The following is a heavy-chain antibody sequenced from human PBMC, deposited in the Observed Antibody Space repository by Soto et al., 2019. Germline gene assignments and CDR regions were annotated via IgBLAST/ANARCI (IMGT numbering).Heavy chain of an antibody. D-gene: IGHD2-2*02. CDR1: GYTLTELS. Sequence: ASVKVSCKVSGYTLTELSMHWVRQAPGKGLEWMGGFDPNSGETNYAQKFQGRVTMTRDTSTSTAYMELSRLRSDDTAVYYCARGIVVVPAAIITSLTIDYWGQGTLVTVSS. CDR2: FDPNSGET. CDR3: ARGIVVVPAAIITSLTIDY. J-gene: IGHJ4*02. V-gene: IGHV1-24*01.